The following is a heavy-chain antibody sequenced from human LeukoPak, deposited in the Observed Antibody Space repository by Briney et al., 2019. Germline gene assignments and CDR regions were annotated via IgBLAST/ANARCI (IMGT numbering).Heavy chain of an antibody. Sequence: ASVKVSCKASGGTFSSHAISWVRQAPGQRLEWMGWINAGNGNPKYSQKFQGRVTITRDTSASTAYMELSSLRSEDTAVYYCARGIELYYYYYGMDVWGQGTTVTVSS. CDR1: GGTFSSHA. D-gene: IGHD1-26*01. J-gene: IGHJ6*02. CDR3: ARGIELYYYYYGMDV. CDR2: INAGNGNP. V-gene: IGHV1-3*01.